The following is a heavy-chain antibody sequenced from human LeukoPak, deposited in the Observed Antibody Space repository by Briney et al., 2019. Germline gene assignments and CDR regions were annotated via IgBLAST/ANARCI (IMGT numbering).Heavy chain of an antibody. Sequence: GGSLRLSCAASGFTFSSYSMNWVRQAPGKGLEWVSSISSSSSYIYYADSVKGRFTISRDNAKNPLYLQMNSLRAEDTAVYYCARSKTTVVTGVFDYWGQGTLVTVSS. CDR2: ISSSSSYI. J-gene: IGHJ4*02. CDR1: GFTFSSYS. D-gene: IGHD4-23*01. V-gene: IGHV3-21*01. CDR3: ARSKTTVVTGVFDY.